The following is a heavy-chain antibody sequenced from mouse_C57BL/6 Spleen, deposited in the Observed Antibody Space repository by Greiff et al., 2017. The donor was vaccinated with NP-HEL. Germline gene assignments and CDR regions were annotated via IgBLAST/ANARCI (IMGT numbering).Heavy chain of an antibody. J-gene: IGHJ4*01. CDR1: GYTFTSYG. CDR2: IYPRSGNT. D-gene: IGHD6-1*01. V-gene: IGHV1-81*01. CDR3: ATSYDYGAMDY. Sequence: QVQLQQSGAELARPGASVKLSCKASGYTFTSYGISWVKQRTGQGLEWIGEIYPRSGNTYYNEKFKGKATLTADKSSSTAYMELRSLTSADSAVYFCATSYDYGAMDYWGQGTSVTVSS.